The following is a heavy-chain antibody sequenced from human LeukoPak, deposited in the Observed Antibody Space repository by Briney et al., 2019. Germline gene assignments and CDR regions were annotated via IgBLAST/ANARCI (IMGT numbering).Heavy chain of an antibody. CDR3: ARAPSNYDFWSGYYLNY. Sequence: GESLKISCKGSGYSFTSYWIGWVRQMPGKGLEWMGIIYLGDSDTRYSPSFQGQVTISADKSISTAYLQWSSLKASDTAMYYCARAPSNYDFWSGYYLNYWGQGTLVTVSS. J-gene: IGHJ4*02. CDR1: GYSFTSYW. V-gene: IGHV5-51*01. CDR2: IYLGDSDT. D-gene: IGHD3-3*01.